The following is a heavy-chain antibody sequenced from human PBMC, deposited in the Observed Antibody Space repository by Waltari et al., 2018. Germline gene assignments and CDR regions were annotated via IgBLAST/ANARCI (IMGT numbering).Heavy chain of an antibody. CDR1: GFTFSSYS. CDR2: SSSSSSYI. CDR3: ASDSSEYDAFDI. V-gene: IGHV3-21*01. D-gene: IGHD6-25*01. Sequence: EVQLVESGGGLVKPGGSLRLSCAASGFTFSSYSMNWVRQAPGKGLEWVSSSSSSSSYIYYADAVKGRFTISRDNAKNSLYLQMNSLRAEDTAVYYCASDSSEYDAFDIWGQGTMVTVSS. J-gene: IGHJ3*02.